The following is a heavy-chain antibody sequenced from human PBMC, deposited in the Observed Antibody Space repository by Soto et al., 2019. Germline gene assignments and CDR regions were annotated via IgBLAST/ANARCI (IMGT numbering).Heavy chain of an antibody. V-gene: IGHV4-34*02. CDR1: GGSLSDYS. J-gene: IGHJ4*02. Sequence: QVQLRQWGAGLLKPSETLSLRCAVYGGSLSDYSWSWIRQSPEKGLEWIGEINHGRSTKYNPSLKGRVTKTVDTSKNQVSLILTSAAAADMAVYRCARGGGNSGYFFDYWGRGTLVTVS. D-gene: IGHD5-12*01. CDR2: INHGRST. CDR3: ARGGGNSGYFFDY.